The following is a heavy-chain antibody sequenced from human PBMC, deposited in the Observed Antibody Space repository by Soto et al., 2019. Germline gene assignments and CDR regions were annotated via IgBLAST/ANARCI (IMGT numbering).Heavy chain of an antibody. V-gene: IGHV3-74*01. CDR1: GFTFSSYW. J-gene: IGHJ5*02. CDR2: INSDGSST. CDR3: ARDRVDTMVRGVIPWFDP. Sequence: EVQLVESGGGLVQPGGSLRLSCAASGFTFSSYWMHWVRQAPGKGLVWVSRINSDGSSTSYADSVKGRFTISRDNAKNTLYLQMNSLRAEDTAVYYCARDRVDTMVRGVIPWFDPWGQGTLVTVSS. D-gene: IGHD3-10*01.